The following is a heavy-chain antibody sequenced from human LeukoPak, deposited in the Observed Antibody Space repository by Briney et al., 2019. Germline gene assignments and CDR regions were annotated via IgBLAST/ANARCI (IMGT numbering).Heavy chain of an antibody. V-gene: IGHV4-39*07. D-gene: IGHD5-18*01. CDR3: ARVGDTAFDY. Sequence: SETLSLTCTVSGGSISTSSYYWGWVRQPPGKGLEWIGSIYYSGSTYYNPSLKSRVTISVDTSKNQFSLKLSSVTAADTAVYYCARVGDTAFDYWGQGTLVTVSS. CDR1: GGSISTSSYY. J-gene: IGHJ4*02. CDR2: IYYSGST.